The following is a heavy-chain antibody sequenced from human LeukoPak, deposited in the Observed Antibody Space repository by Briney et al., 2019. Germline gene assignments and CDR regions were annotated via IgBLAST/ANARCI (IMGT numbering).Heavy chain of an antibody. Sequence: GRSLRLSCAASGFTFDDYAMHWVRQAPGKGLEWVSGINSIGGGIVYADPVKGRFTISRDNAKNSLYLQMNSLRAEDMALYYCARRVSGYYFDYWGRGTLVTVSS. D-gene: IGHD3-10*01. CDR2: INSIGGGI. V-gene: IGHV3-9*03. J-gene: IGHJ4*02. CDR1: GFTFDDYA. CDR3: ARRVSGYYFDY.